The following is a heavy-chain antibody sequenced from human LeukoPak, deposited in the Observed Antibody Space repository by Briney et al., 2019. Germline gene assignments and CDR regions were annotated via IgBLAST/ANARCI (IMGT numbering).Heavy chain of an antibody. D-gene: IGHD5-12*01. Sequence: GGSLRLSCAASGFTFSSYAMSWVRQAPGKGLEWVSAISGSGDITYYADSVKGRFTISRDNSKNTLYLQMNSLRADDTAVYYCARDPILSGYDFWGQGTLVTVSS. V-gene: IGHV3-23*01. J-gene: IGHJ4*02. CDR2: ISGSGDIT. CDR3: ARDPILSGYDF. CDR1: GFTFSSYA.